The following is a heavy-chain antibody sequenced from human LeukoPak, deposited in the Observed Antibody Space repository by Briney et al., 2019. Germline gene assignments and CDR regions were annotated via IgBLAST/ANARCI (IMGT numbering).Heavy chain of an antibody. CDR1: GYTFTSYD. Sequence: VASVKVSCKASGYTFTSYDINWVRQATGQGLEWMGWMNPNSGNTGYAQKFQGRVTMTRDTSISTAYMELSRLRSDDTAVYYCARAGTYDTFDYWGQGTLVTVSS. CDR3: ARAGTYDTFDY. V-gene: IGHV1-8*01. CDR2: MNPNSGNT. D-gene: IGHD3-22*01. J-gene: IGHJ4*02.